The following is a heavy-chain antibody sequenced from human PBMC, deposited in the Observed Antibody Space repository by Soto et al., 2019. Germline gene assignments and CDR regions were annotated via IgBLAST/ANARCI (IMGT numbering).Heavy chain of an antibody. CDR1: GGSISSYY. CDR2: IYTSGST. D-gene: IGHD3-10*01. V-gene: IGHV4-4*07. CDR3: ARSVMVRGVINHFDC. Sequence: PSETLSLTCTVSGGSISSYYWSWIRQPAGKGLEWIGRIYTSGSTNYNPSLKSRVTMSVDTSKNQFSLKLSSVTAADTAVYYCARSVMVRGVINHFDCWGQGTLVTVSS. J-gene: IGHJ4*02.